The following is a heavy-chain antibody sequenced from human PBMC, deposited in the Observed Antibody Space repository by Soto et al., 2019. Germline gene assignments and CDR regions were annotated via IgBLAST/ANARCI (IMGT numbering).Heavy chain of an antibody. D-gene: IGHD5-18*01. CDR1: GFTFSSYW. CDR3: ARVKSGYSYGYVVYYYGMDV. V-gene: IGHV3-7*01. Sequence: GSLRLSCAASGFTFSSYWMSWVRQAPGKGLEWVANIKQDGSEKYYVDSVKGRFTISRDNAKNSLYLQMNSLRAEDTAVYYCARVKSGYSYGYVVYYYGMDVWGQGTTVTVSS. CDR2: IKQDGSEK. J-gene: IGHJ6*02.